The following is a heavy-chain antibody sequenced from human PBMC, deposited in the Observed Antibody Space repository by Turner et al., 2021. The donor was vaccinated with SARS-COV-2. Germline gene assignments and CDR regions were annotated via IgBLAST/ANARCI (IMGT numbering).Heavy chain of an antibody. CDR2: ISVSGGST. Sequence: EVQLLESGGGLVQPGGSLRLSCAASGFTFSSYVMRWVRQAPGKGLEWVSSISVSGGSTYYADSVKGRFTISRDNSKNTLYLQMNSLRAEDTAVYYCAKAQLGYYLGVDYWGQGTLVTVSS. CDR3: AKAQLGYYLGVDY. J-gene: IGHJ4*02. CDR1: GFTFSSYV. V-gene: IGHV3-23*01. D-gene: IGHD3-3*01.